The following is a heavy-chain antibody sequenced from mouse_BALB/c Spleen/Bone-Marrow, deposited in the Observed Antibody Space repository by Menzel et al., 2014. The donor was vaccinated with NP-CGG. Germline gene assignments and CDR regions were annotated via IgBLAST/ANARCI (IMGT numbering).Heavy chain of an antibody. CDR2: IYYSGTI. CDR1: GISITTGNYR. J-gene: IGHJ2*01. V-gene: IGHV3-5*02. Sequence: EVQLQESGPGLVKPSQTVSLTCTLTGISITTGNYRWSWIRQFPGNKLEWIGYIYYSGTITYNPSLTSRTTITRDTSKNQFFLEMNSLTAEDTATYYCARELYYFDYWGQGTTLTVSS. CDR3: ARELYYFDY.